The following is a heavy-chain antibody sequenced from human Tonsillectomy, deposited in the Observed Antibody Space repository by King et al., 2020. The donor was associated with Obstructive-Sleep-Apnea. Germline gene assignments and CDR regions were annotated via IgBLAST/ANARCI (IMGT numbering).Heavy chain of an antibody. Sequence: VQLQESGPGLVKSSETLSLTCIVSGYSISSGYYWGWIRQPPGKGRGWIGDIYHSGSTYYNPSPKSRVTISLDTSKNQFSLKLSSVTATDTAVYYCARVGGDSRVDYWGQGTLVTVSS. D-gene: IGHD2-21*02. CDR2: IYHSGST. CDR3: ARVGGDSRVDY. J-gene: IGHJ4*02. V-gene: IGHV4-38-2*02. CDR1: GYSISSGYY.